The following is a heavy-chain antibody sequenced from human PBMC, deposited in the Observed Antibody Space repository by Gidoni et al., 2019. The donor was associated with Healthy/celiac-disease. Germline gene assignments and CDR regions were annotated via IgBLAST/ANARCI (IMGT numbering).Heavy chain of an antibody. D-gene: IGHD3-22*01. J-gene: IGHJ3*02. CDR2: ISSSSSYI. CDR3: ARDGGYDSSGYYPNDAFDI. V-gene: IGHV3-21*01. Sequence: EVQLVESGGGLVKPGGSLRLSCAASGFTFSSYSMNWVRQAPGKGLEWVSSISSSSSYIYYADSVKGRFTISRDNAKNSLYLQMNSLRAEDTAVYYCARDGGYDSSGYYPNDAFDIWGQGTMVTVSS. CDR1: GFTFSSYS.